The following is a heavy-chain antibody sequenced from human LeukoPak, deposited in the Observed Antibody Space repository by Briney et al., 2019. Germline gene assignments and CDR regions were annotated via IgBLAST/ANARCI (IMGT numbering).Heavy chain of an antibody. CDR1: GFAFSSYA. CDR2: ISNDGSNK. D-gene: IGHD1-26*01. V-gene: IGHV3-30-3*01. J-gene: IGHJ4*02. Sequence: PGRSLRLSCAASGFAFSSYAMHWVRQAPGTGLERVTLISNDGSNKYYTDSVKGRFTISRDNTKNTVYLQMNSLRVEDTAVYFCARDPVSVGLRINSDFWGQGTLVTVSS. CDR3: ARDPVSVGLRINSDF.